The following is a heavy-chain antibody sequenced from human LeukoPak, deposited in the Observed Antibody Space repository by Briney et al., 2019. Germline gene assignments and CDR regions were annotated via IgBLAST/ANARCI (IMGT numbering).Heavy chain of an antibody. V-gene: IGHV4-30-2*01. CDR2: IYHSGST. D-gene: IGHD3-16*01. CDR1: GDSISSGGYY. J-gene: IGHJ4*02. CDR3: ASPGSGESPE. Sequence: PSETLSLTCTVSGDSISSGGYYWGWIRQPPGKGLEWIGYIYHSGSTYYNPSLKSRVTISVDRSKNQFSLKLSSVTAADTAVYYCASPGSGESPEWGQGTLVTVSS.